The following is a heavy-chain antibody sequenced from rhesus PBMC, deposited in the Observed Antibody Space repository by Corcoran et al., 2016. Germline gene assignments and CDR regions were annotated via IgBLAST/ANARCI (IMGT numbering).Heavy chain of an antibody. CDR2: IYGSGGST. CDR3: ARWGGRNRFDV. D-gene: IGHD1-44*01. Sequence: QVQLQESGPGLVKPSETLPLPCAVPGASISSNYWGWILQAPGKGLEWIGRIYGSGGSTDYNPSLKSRVTISIDTSKNQFSLKLSSVTAADTAVYYCARWGGRNRFDVWGAGVLVTVSS. V-gene: IGHV4S2*01. CDR1: GASISSNY. J-gene: IGHJ5-1*01.